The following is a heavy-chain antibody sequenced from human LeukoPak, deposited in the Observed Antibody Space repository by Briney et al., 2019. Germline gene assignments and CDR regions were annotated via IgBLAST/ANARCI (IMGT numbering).Heavy chain of an antibody. CDR2: ISYTGST. J-gene: IGHJ5*02. V-gene: IGHV4-59*01. CDR1: GGSISPYF. CDR3: ARDDYRGVTNFDP. D-gene: IGHD3-10*01. Sequence: PSETLSLTCTVSGGSISPYFWSWIRQPPGKGLEWIGYISYTGSTNYNPSLKSRVTISVDTSKNQFSLQLTSVSAADTAVYYCARDDYRGVTNFDPWGQGTLVTVSS.